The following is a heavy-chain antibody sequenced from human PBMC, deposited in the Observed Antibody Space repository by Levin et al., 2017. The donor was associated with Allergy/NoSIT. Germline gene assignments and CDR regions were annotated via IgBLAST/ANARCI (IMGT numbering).Heavy chain of an antibody. D-gene: IGHD3-10*01. CDR1: GFTFSSYA. CDR2: ISGSGGST. CDR3: AKGRSRSTGRNWFDP. Sequence: GGSLRLSCAASGFTFSSYAMSWVRQAPGKGLEWVSAISGSGGSTYYADSVKGRFTISRDNSKNTLYLQMNSLRAEDTAVYYCAKGRSRSTGRNWFDPWGEGTLVTVSS. V-gene: IGHV3-23*01. J-gene: IGHJ5*02.